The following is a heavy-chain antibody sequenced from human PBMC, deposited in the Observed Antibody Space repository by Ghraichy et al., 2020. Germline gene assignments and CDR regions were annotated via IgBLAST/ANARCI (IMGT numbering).Heavy chain of an antibody. CDR1: GASVSSGGYY. V-gene: IGHV4-31*03. J-gene: IGHJ3*02. CDR3: ARVDNYNILTGYYPSLDAFDI. CDR2: IYYTGNT. D-gene: IGHD3-9*01. Sequence: SETLSLTCTVSGASVSSGGYYWSWVRQHPGKGLEWIGYIYYTGNTYYNPSLKSRVIISVDTSKNQFSLKLSSVTAADTAVYYCARVDNYNILTGYYPSLDAFDIWGQGTMVTVSS.